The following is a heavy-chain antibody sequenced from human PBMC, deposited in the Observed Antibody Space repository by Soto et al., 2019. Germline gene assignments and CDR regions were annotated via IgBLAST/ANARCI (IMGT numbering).Heavy chain of an antibody. CDR1: GFTFSSYG. D-gene: IGHD2-21*02. V-gene: IGHV3-33*01. Sequence: QVQLVESGGGVVQPGRSLRLSCAASGFTFSSYGMHWVRQAPGKGLEWVAVIWYDGSNKYYADSVKGRFTISRDNSKNTLYLQMNSLRAEDTAVYYCAIVVVTANTNSYFSDAGFDLWGRGTLVTVSS. J-gene: IGHJ2*01. CDR2: IWYDGSNK. CDR3: AIVVVTANTNSYFSDAGFDL.